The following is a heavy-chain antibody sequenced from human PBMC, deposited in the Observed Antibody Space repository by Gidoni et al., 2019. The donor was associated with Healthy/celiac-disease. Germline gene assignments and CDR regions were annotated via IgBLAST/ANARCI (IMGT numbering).Heavy chain of an antibody. CDR2: INPSGGST. CDR3: ARDGYYDSTAAQH. D-gene: IGHD3-22*01. CDR1: GYTFTSYY. V-gene: IGHV1-46*01. Sequence: QVQLVHAGAEGKKRGASVKESCNASGYTFTSYYMHGVRQAPGQGLAWMGIINPSGGSTSYAQRFQGRVTMTRDTSTRTVYMELSSLRSADTAVYYCARDGYYDSTAAQHWGQGTLVTVSS. J-gene: IGHJ1*01.